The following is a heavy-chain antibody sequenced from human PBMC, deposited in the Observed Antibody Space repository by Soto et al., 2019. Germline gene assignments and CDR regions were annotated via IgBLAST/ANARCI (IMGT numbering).Heavy chain of an antibody. Sequence: QVQLVESGGGVVQPGRSLRLSCAASGFPFTTYGMHWVREGPGKGLEWVAVISYDGTNKYYADSVKGRFTISRDNSKNTLYLQMNSLRPEDTALPYCVGGQYYFDYRGQGTLVTVSS. CDR2: ISYDGTNK. D-gene: IGHD3-10*01. J-gene: IGHJ4*02. V-gene: IGHV3-30*03. CDR1: GFPFTTYG. CDR3: VGGQYYFDY.